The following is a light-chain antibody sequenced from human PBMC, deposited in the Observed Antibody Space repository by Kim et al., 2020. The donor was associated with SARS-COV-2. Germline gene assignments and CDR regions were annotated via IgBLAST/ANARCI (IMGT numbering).Light chain of an antibody. Sequence: WAPGERATLSCRASQSVSSSYLAWYQQKPGQAPRLLIYGASSRATGIPDRFSGSGSGTDFTLTISRLEPEDFAVYYCQQYGSSPLTFGGGTKLEIK. CDR1: QSVSSSY. V-gene: IGKV3-20*01. CDR3: QQYGSSPLT. J-gene: IGKJ4*01. CDR2: GAS.